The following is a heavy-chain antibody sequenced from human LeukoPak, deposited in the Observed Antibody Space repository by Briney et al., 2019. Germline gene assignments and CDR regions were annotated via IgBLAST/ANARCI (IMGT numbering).Heavy chain of an antibody. V-gene: IGHV1-18*01. CDR1: GYTFTTYG. CDR2: ISAYNGNT. Sequence: ASVKVSCKASGYTFTTYGISWVRQAPGQGLEWMGWISAYNGNTNYAQKLQGRVTMTTDTSTSTAYMELRSLRSDDTAVYYCARGMAGYVVDAFDIWGQGTMVTVSS. D-gene: IGHD5-12*01. J-gene: IGHJ3*02. CDR3: ARGMAGYVVDAFDI.